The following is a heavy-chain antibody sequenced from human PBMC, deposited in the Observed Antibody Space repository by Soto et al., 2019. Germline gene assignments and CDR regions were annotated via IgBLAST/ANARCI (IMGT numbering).Heavy chain of an antibody. CDR3: ANLSSIGYSSSWFLDYYYYYGMDV. CDR1: GYTFTSYG. V-gene: IGHV1-18*04. J-gene: IGHJ6*02. Sequence: ASVKVSCKASGYTFTSYGISWVRQAPGRGLEWMGWMSAYNGNTNYAQKLQGRVTMTADPYTSTAYMELRSLRSDDTAVYYCANLSSIGYSSSWFLDYYYYYGMDVWGQGTTVTVSS. D-gene: IGHD6-13*01. CDR2: MSAYNGNT.